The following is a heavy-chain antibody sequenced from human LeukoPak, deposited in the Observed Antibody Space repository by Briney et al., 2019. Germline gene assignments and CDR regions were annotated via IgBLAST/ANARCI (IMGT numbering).Heavy chain of an antibody. D-gene: IGHD6-19*01. Sequence: PSETLSLTCTVSGGSISSYYWSWIRQPTGNGLEWIGYIYYSGSTNYNPSLKSRVTISVDTSKNQFSLKLSSVTAADTAVYYCASLLPGYSSGWYFGYWGQGTLVTVSS. CDR2: IYYSGST. J-gene: IGHJ4*02. CDR1: GGSISSYY. CDR3: ASLLPGYSSGWYFGY. V-gene: IGHV4-59*01.